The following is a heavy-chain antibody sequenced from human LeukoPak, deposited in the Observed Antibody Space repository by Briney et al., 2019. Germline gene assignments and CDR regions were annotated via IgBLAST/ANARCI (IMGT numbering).Heavy chain of an antibody. V-gene: IGHV3-48*03. D-gene: IGHD6-19*01. Sequence: GGSLRLSCVTSGFTFSSYEMNWVRQAPGKGLEWVSYISSSGSPIYYADSVKGRFTISRDNAKNSLFLQMNSLRAEDTAVYYCARDSPYTSGWYDGDFDYWGQGTPVTVSS. J-gene: IGHJ4*02. CDR3: ARDSPYTSGWYDGDFDY. CDR1: GFTFSSYE. CDR2: ISSSGSPI.